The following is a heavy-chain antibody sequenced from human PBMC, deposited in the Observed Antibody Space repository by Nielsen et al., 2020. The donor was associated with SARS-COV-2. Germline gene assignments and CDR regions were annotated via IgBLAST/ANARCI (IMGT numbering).Heavy chain of an antibody. D-gene: IGHD6-19*01. CDR2: ISYDGSNK. CDR1: GFTFSSYA. J-gene: IGHJ6*02. V-gene: IGHV3-30-3*01. Sequence: GGSLRLSCAASGFTFSSYAMHWVRQAPDKGLEWVAVISYDGSNKYYADSVKGRFTISRDNSKNTLYLQMNSLRAEDTALYYCAKDGWAGDYYGMDVWGQGTTVTVSS. CDR3: AKDGWAGDYYGMDV.